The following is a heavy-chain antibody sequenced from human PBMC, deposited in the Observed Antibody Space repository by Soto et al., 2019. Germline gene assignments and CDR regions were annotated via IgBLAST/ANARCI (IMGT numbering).Heavy chain of an antibody. Sequence: SETLSLTCSVYGGSISYNSYYWGWIRQPPGKWLEWVGGVFYTGTTYYSPSLKDRVTISVDTSKNSFSLNLTSVTAADTAVYFCARLVVVAPVANAWGQGTLVTVYS. V-gene: IGHV4-39*02. D-gene: IGHD2-2*01. CDR3: ARLVVVAPVANA. CDR1: GGSISYNSYY. J-gene: IGHJ5*02. CDR2: VFYTGTT.